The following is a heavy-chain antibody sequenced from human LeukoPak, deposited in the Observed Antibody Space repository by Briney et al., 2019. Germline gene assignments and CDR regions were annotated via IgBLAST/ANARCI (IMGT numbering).Heavy chain of an antibody. J-gene: IGHJ5*02. Sequence: SETLSLTCTVSSDYITSYYWSWIRQHPGKGLEWIGYIYYSGSTYYNPSLKSRVTISVDTSKNQFSLKLSSVTAADTAVYYCARDLGGYCSSTSCYTRGWFDPWGQEPWSPSPQ. CDR1: SDYITSYY. CDR3: ARDLGGYCSSTSCYTRGWFDP. V-gene: IGHV4-59*06. D-gene: IGHD2-2*02. CDR2: IYYSGST.